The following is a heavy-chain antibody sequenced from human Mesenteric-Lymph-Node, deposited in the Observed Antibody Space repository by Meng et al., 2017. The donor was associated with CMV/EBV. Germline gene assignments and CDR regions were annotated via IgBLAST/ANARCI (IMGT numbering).Heavy chain of an antibody. J-gene: IGHJ4*02. CDR2: ISGDGSAT. Sequence: GESLKISCAASGFTFSSYWMHWVRQAPGKGLVWVSRISGDGSATTYADSVKGRFTISRDNAKNTLYLQMNSLGAEDTAVYYCARGRGNTYGYFDYWGQGALVTVSS. CDR1: GFTFSSYW. CDR3: ARGRGNTYGYFDY. D-gene: IGHD5-18*01. V-gene: IGHV3-74*01.